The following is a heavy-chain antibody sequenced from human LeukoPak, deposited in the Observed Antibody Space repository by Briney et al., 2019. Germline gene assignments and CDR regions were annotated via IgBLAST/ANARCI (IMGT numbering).Heavy chain of an antibody. V-gene: IGHV3-21*01. CDR3: ARHPRRGYYYDSSGYSSKGTYFDY. CDR2: ISTGSTYI. J-gene: IGHJ4*02. D-gene: IGHD3-22*01. Sequence: PGGSLRLSCAASGFTFNSYTMTWVRQAPGKGLEWVSSISTGSTYIYYADSVKGRFTISRDNAKNSLYLQMNSLRAEDTAVYYCARHPRRGYYYDSSGYSSKGTYFDYWGQGTLVTVSS. CDR1: GFTFNSYT.